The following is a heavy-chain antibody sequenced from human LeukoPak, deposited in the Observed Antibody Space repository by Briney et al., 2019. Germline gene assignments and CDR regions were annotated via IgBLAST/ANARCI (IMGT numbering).Heavy chain of an antibody. CDR1: GFTFNNYA. D-gene: IGHD5-12*01. CDR2: ISGSGGTT. J-gene: IGHJ4*02. CDR3: AKDLSAWLRGVDY. V-gene: IGHV3-23*01. Sequence: PGGSLRLPCAASGFTFNNYAMSWVRQAPGKGLEWVSAISGSGGTTYYADSVKGRFTISRDNSRNTLYLQMNSLRAEDTAVYYCAKDLSAWLRGVDYWGQGTLVTVSS.